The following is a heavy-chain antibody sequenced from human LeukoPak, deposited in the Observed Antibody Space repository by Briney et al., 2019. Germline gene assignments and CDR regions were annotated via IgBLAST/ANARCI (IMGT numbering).Heavy chain of an antibody. CDR3: ARLDDSGYYYAN. D-gene: IGHD3-22*01. CDR1: GFTVSNNY. Sequence: PGGSLRLSCAASGFTVSNNYMSWVRQAPGKGLEWVSVIYSGGSIYYADSVKGRSTISRDNFKNTVYLQMYSLRAEDTAVYYCARLDDSGYYYANWGQGTLVTVSS. J-gene: IGHJ4*02. CDR2: IYSGGSI. V-gene: IGHV3-66*04.